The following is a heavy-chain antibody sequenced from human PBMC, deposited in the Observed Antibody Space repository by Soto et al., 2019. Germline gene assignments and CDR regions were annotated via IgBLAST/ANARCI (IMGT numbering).Heavy chain of an antibody. CDR1: GDSISSDYYH. Sequence: QVQLQQSGPGLVKPSQTLSLTCTVSGDSISSDYYHWTWIRQSPGKGLEWIGYIHHSGSILYNPSGKSRVTISVDTSKNQFSLHLTSVTAADTAVYFCAREDDGGDSLDVWGQGTTVTVSS. CDR3: AREDDGGDSLDV. J-gene: IGHJ6*02. CDR2: IHHSGSI. V-gene: IGHV4-30-4*08. D-gene: IGHD2-21*02.